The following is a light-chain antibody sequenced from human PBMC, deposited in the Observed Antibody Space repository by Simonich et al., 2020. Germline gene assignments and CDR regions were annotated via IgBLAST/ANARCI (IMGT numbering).Light chain of an antibody. CDR3: QVWDSSSDHPV. Sequence: QSVLTQPPSVSGAPGQRVTISCTGSSSNIGAGYDVHWYQQLPGTAPKLLIYGNSNRPSGVPERFSGSNSGNTATLTISRVEAGDEADYYCQVWDSSSDHPVFGGGTKLTVL. CDR1: SSNIGAGYD. V-gene: IGLV1-40*01. J-gene: IGLJ3*02. CDR2: GNS.